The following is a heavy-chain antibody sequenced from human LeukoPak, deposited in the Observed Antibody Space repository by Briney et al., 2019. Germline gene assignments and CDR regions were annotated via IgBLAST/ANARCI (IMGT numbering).Heavy chain of an antibody. CDR3: ARDQSGYSYVLDAFDI. CDR2: IYTSGST. CDR1: GGSISSYY. D-gene: IGHD5-18*01. Sequence: SETLSLTCTGSGGSISSYYWSWVRQPAGKGLEWIGRIYTSGSTNYNPSLKSRVTMSVDPSKHQFSLKLSSVTAADTAVYYCARDQSGYSYVLDAFDIWGQGTMVTVSS. V-gene: IGHV4-4*07. J-gene: IGHJ3*02.